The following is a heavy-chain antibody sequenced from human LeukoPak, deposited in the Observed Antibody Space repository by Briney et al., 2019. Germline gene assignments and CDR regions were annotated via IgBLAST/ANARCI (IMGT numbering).Heavy chain of an antibody. D-gene: IGHD6-13*01. Sequence: SETLSLTCTVSGGSISSYYWNWIRQPPGKGLEWIGYIYYSGSTNYNPSLKSRVTISVDTSKNQFSLKLSSVTAADTAVYYCARAMYSSSWDYYYYGMDVWGQGTTVTVSS. CDR2: IYYSGST. CDR1: GGSISSYY. V-gene: IGHV4-59*01. J-gene: IGHJ6*02. CDR3: ARAMYSSSWDYYYYGMDV.